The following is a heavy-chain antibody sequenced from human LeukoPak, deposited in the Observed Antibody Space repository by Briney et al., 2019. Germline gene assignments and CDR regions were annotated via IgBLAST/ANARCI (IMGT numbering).Heavy chain of an antibody. CDR3: AKTGSGYSYGAYYFDY. V-gene: IGHV3-23*01. CDR2: ISGSGGST. D-gene: IGHD5-18*01. J-gene: IGHJ4*02. CDR1: GFTFSSYA. Sequence: GGSLRLSCAASGFTFSSYAMSWVRQVPGKGLEWVSAISGSGGSTYYADSVKGRFTISRDNSKNTLYLQMNSLRAEDTAVYYCAKTGSGYSYGAYYFDYWGQGTLVTVSS.